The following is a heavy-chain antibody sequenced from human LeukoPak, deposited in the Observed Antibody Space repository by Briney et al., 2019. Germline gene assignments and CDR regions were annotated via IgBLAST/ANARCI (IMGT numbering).Heavy chain of an antibody. Sequence: GGSLRLSCAASGFTVSSNYMSWVRQAPGKGLEWVSVIYSGGSTYYADSVKGRFTISRDNSKNTLYLQMNSLRAEDTAVYYCARARVGYSSGWSSYFDYWGQGTLVTVSS. D-gene: IGHD6-19*01. CDR3: ARARVGYSSGWSSYFDY. J-gene: IGHJ4*02. CDR1: GFTVSSNY. V-gene: IGHV3-66*02. CDR2: IYSGGST.